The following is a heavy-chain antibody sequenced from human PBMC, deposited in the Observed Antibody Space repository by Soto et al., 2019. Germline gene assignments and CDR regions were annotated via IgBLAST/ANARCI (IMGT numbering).Heavy chain of an antibody. V-gene: IGHV4-39*01. J-gene: IGHJ5*02. CDR1: GGSISSSSYY. CDR3: ARHHPAIYISDP. CDR2: IYYSGST. Sequence: QLQLQESGPGLVKPSETLSLTCTVSGGSISSSSYYCGWIRQPPGKGLEWIGSIYYSGSTYYNPSLKSRVTISLDTFKNQFYLKLSSVTAADRAVYYFARHHPAIYISDPWGQGTLVTDSS. D-gene: IGHD3-3*01.